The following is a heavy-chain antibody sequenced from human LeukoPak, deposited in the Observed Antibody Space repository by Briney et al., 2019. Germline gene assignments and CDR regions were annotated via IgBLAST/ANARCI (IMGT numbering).Heavy chain of an antibody. CDR2: INPSGGST. CDR1: GYTFTSYD. V-gene: IGHV1-46*01. J-gene: IGHJ4*02. D-gene: IGHD5-18*01. Sequence: ASVKVSCKASGYTFTSYDINWVRQATGQGLEWMGIINPSGGSTSYAQKFQGRVTMTRNTSTSTVYMELSSLRSEDTAVYYCARGLPTAMVDFDYWGQGTLVTVFS. CDR3: ARGLPTAMVDFDY.